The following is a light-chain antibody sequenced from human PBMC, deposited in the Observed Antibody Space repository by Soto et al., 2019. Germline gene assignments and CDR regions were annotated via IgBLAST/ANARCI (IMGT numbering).Light chain of an antibody. CDR1: QRVSQE. Sequence: ENVVTQSPTHLAFAPGERAHPSWRAKQRVSQELAWYQQKPGQAPRLLIHDASNRATGIPARFSGSGSGTDFTLTISSLEPEDFGVYYCQQRSNWPQITFGGGTKVEIK. V-gene: IGKV3-11*01. CDR3: QQRSNWPQIT. CDR2: DAS. J-gene: IGKJ4*01.